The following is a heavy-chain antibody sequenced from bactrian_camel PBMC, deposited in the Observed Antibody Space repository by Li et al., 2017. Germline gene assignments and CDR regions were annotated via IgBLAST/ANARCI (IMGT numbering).Heavy chain of an antibody. D-gene: IGHD2*01. J-gene: IGHJ4*01. CDR2: IGNFGRT. CDR3: AADITVVNRGSYLSSVFYQY. Sequence: HVQLVESGGGSVQAGGSLRLSCAVSSWYYSRNCMGWFRQAPGKEREGVANIGNFGRTNYADSVKGRFTISKDNARNTLYLQMNSLKPEDTAMYYCAADITVVNRGSYLSSVFYQYWGQGTQVTVS. V-gene: IGHV3S53*01. CDR1: SWYYSRNC.